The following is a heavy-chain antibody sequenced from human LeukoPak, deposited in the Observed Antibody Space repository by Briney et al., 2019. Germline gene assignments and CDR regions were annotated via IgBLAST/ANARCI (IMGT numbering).Heavy chain of an antibody. CDR2: FDPEDGET. CDR3: ATVFSSLWFGELYGPGDY. J-gene: IGHJ4*02. CDR1: GYTLTELS. D-gene: IGHD3-10*01. Sequence: ASVKVSCKVSGYTLTELSMHWVRQAPGKGLEWMGGFDPEDGETIYAQKFQGRVTMTEDTSTDTAYMELSSLRSEDTAVYYCATVFSSLWFGELYGPGDYWGQGTLVTVSS. V-gene: IGHV1-24*01.